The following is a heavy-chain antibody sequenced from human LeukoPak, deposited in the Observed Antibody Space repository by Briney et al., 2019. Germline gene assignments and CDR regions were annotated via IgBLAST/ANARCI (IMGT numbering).Heavy chain of an antibody. J-gene: IGHJ4*02. CDR1: GFTFSDHH. CDR2: SRNKGRGYST. CDR3: ARDYYSGTYSTGY. V-gene: IGHV3-72*01. D-gene: IGHD1-26*01. Sequence: GGSLRLSCAASGFTFSDHHMDWVRQAPGKGLEWIGRSRNKGRGYSTVFAASVKGRFTISRDEPKNSLYLQMNSLKTEDTAVYYCARDYYSGTYSTGYWGQGTLVTVSS.